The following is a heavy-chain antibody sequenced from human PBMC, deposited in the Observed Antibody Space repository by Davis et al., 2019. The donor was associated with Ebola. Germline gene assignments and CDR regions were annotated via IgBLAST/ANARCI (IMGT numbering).Heavy chain of an antibody. CDR1: GYTFTSDD. Sequence: ASSVKVSCKASGYTFTSDDINWVRHAPGQGPEWMGWMNPNSGNTGYAAKFQGRVSMTRDTSISTAYMELTSLKSDDTAVYYCARGLACGSCYRYWGQGTLVTVSS. J-gene: IGHJ4*02. D-gene: IGHD2-15*01. V-gene: IGHV1-8*01. CDR2: MNPNSGNT. CDR3: ARGLACGSCYRY.